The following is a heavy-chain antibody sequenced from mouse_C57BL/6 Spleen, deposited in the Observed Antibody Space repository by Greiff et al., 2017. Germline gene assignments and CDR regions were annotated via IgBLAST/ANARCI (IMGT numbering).Heavy chain of an antibody. Sequence: VQLQQPGAELVKPGASVKLFCMAYGHTFTSYWMQWVKQRPGQGLEWIGEIDPSDSYTNYNQKFKGKATLTVDTSSSTAYMQLSSLTSEDSAVYYCARRGALTGTARFAYWGQGTLDTVSA. CDR2: IDPSDSYT. CDR3: ARRGALTGTARFAY. J-gene: IGHJ3*01. D-gene: IGHD4-1*01. CDR1: GHTFTSYW. V-gene: IGHV1-50*01.